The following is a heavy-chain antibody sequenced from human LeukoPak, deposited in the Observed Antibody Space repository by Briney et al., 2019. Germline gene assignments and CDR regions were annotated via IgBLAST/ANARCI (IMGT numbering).Heavy chain of an antibody. J-gene: IGHJ4*02. CDR1: GFTFSNYA. V-gene: IGHV3-23*01. CDR2: ISGSGGNT. CDR3: AKPSARPRFSGSPNYFDY. Sequence: PGGSLRLSCAASGFTFSNYAMSWVRQAPGKGLEWVSAISGSGGNTYYADSVKGRFTISRDNSKNTLFLQMNSLRAEDTAVYYCAKPSARPRFSGSPNYFDYWGQGTLVTVSS. D-gene: IGHD3-3*01.